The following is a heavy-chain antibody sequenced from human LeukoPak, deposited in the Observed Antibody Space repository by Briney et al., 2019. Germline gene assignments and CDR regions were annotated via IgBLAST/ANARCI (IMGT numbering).Heavy chain of an antibody. J-gene: IGHJ4*02. V-gene: IGHV1-69*04. CDR2: IIPILGIA. CDR3: ARNFKVSVAGTGGY. CDR1: GGTFSSYA. Sequence: SVKVSCKASGGTFSSYAISWVRQAPGQGLEWMGRIIPILGIANYAQKFQGRVTITADKSTSTAYMELSSLRSEDTAVYYRARNFKVSVAGTGGYWGQGTLVTVSS. D-gene: IGHD6-19*01.